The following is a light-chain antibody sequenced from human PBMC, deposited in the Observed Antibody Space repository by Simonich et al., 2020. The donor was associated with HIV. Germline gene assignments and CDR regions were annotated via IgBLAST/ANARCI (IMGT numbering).Light chain of an antibody. J-gene: IGLJ3*02. CDR1: SSNIGAGYD. Sequence: QSVLTQPPSVSGAPGQRVTISCTGSSSNIGAGYDVHWYQQLPGTAPKILIYGNSHRPSGVPGRFSGSKSGTSASLAITGLQAEDEADYYCQSYDSSLSGVVFGGGTKLAVL. CDR2: GNS. CDR3: QSYDSSLSGVV. V-gene: IGLV1-40*01.